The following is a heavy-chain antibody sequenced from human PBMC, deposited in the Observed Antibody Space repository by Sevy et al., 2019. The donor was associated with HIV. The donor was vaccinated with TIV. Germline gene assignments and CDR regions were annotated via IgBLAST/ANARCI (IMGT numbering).Heavy chain of an antibody. Sequence: GGSLRLSCAASGFTFSSYGMHWVRQAPGKGLEWVAVISYDGSNKYYADSVKGRFTSSRDNSKNTLYLQMNSLRAEDTAVYYCAKDRFITMVRGVIMGFDYWGQGTLVTVSS. V-gene: IGHV3-30*18. CDR3: AKDRFITMVRGVIMGFDY. J-gene: IGHJ4*02. D-gene: IGHD3-10*01. CDR1: GFTFSSYG. CDR2: ISYDGSNK.